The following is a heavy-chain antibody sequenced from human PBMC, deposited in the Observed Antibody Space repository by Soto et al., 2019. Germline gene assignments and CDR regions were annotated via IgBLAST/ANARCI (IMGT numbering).Heavy chain of an antibody. CDR2: IYYSGST. Sequence: SETLSLTCTIISAAISSRGFYWGWIRQPPGKGLEWIGTIYYSGSTYYNPSLKSRVTMSVDTSKNQFSLKLSSVTAADTAVYYRATSNCFDPWGQGTLVTVS. V-gene: IGHV4-39*01. CDR3: ATSNCFDP. CDR1: SAAISSRGFY. J-gene: IGHJ5*02.